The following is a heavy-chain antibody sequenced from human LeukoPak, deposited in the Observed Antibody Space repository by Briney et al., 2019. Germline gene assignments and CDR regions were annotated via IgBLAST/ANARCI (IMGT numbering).Heavy chain of an antibody. CDR1: GGPINSGGYY. D-gene: IGHD6-13*01. J-gene: IGHJ5*02. CDR2: IYNSGST. Sequence: NPSETLSLTCTVSGGPINSGGYYWSWVRQQPGKGLEWIACIYNSGSTYYNPSLKSRVTISVDTSKNQLSLRLTSVTAADTAVYYCARAPSSSRKGRKGPMNWFDPWGQGTLVTVFS. V-gene: IGHV4-31*03. CDR3: ARAPSSSRKGRKGPMNWFDP.